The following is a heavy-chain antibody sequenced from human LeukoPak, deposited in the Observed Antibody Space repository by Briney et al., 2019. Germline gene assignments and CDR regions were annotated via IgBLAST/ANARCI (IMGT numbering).Heavy chain of an antibody. CDR3: AKDPPILTTHSPYDAFDI. CDR1: GYTFTSYY. J-gene: IGHJ3*02. V-gene: IGHV1-46*01. D-gene: IGHD3-3*01. Sequence: ASVKVSCKASGYTFTSYYVHWVRQAPGQGLEWMGIINPSGGSTSYAQKFQGRVTMTRDTSTSTVYMELSSLRSEDTAVYYCAKDPPILTTHSPYDAFDIWGQGTMVTVSS. CDR2: INPSGGST.